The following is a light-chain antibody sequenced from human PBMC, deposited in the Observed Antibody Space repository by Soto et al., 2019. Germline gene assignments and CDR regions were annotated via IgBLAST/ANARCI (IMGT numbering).Light chain of an antibody. CDR1: QSITNY. J-gene: IGKJ4*01. Sequence: DIQMTQSPSALSASVGDRVTITCRASQSITNYLNWYQHKPGQAPNLLIYAASTLQAGVPSRFRGSGSGTDVTITISSLQPEDFATYFCQQSNSSPPTFGGGTKVEIK. V-gene: IGKV1-39*01. CDR2: AAS. CDR3: QQSNSSPPT.